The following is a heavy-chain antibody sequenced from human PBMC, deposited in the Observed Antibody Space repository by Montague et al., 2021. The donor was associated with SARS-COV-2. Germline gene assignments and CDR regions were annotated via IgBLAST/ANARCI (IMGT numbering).Heavy chain of an antibody. J-gene: IGHJ6*02. CDR3: ARDRETTTDKFYGMDV. D-gene: IGHD1-1*01. CDR1: GGSISTYY. CDR2: IYYNGYT. Sequence: SETLSLTCTVSGGSISTYYWNWIQQPPGKGLEWIGYIYYNGYTAXNPSLKSRVTISVDTSKNQFSLKLTSVTAADTAVYYCARDRETTTDKFYGMDVWGQGTTVTVSS. V-gene: IGHV4-59*01.